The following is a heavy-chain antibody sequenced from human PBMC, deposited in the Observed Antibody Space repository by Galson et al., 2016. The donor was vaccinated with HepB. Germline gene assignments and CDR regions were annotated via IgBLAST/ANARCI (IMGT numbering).Heavy chain of an antibody. Sequence: SVKVSCKASGGTFGSYTINWLRQAPGQGLEWMGGLIPIFGTANYAQNFQGRVTITADKSTDTAYMELRSLRSEDTAVYYCARDKFTYEFLPRSGAIFANRGQGTLLTVSS. V-gene: IGHV1-69*06. J-gene: IGHJ4*02. CDR3: ARDKFTYEFLPRSGAIFAN. CDR1: GGTFGSYT. D-gene: IGHD3/OR15-3a*01. CDR2: LIPIFGTA.